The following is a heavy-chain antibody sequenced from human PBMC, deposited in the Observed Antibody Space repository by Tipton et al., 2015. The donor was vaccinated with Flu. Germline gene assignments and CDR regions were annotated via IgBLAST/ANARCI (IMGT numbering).Heavy chain of an antibody. Sequence: SLRLSCAASGFTFSSYWMSWVRQAPGKGLEWVANIKQDGSEKYYVDSVKGRFTISRDNAKNSLYLQMNSLRAEDTAVYYCARDKGCSSTSCYTTPGLVYYYYYGMDVWAKGPRSPSP. CDR3: ARDKGCSSTSCYTTPGLVYYYYYGMDV. J-gene: IGHJ6*02. CDR1: GFTFSSYW. D-gene: IGHD2-2*02. V-gene: IGHV3-7*01. CDR2: IKQDGSEK.